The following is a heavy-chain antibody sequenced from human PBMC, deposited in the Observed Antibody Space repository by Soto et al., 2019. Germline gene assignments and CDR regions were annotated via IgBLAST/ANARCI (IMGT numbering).Heavy chain of an antibody. D-gene: IGHD3-16*02. CDR3: ARMGSDDYVWGSYRYYYYYGMDV. J-gene: IGHJ6*02. CDR1: GGSISSSNW. CDR2: IYHSGST. V-gene: IGHV4-4*02. Sequence: PSETLSLTCAVSGGSISSSNWWSWVRQPPGKGLEWIGEIYHSGSTNYNPSLKSRVTISVDKSKNQFSLKLSSVTAADTAVYYCARMGSDDYVWGSYRYYYYYGMDVWGQGTTVTV.